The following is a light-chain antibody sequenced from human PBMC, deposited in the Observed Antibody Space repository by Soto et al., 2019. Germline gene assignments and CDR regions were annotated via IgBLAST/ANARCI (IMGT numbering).Light chain of an antibody. V-gene: IGKV3-15*01. CDR3: QQYDNSPIT. J-gene: IGKJ5*01. Sequence: EIVMTQSAATLSVCPGERASLXCRASQSISSYLAWYQHRAGKAPRLLIYGASTRAHGIPASFSGTGSETDFTRTISRLEPEDFAVYYGQQYDNSPITFGQGTRLEIK. CDR2: GAS. CDR1: QSISSY.